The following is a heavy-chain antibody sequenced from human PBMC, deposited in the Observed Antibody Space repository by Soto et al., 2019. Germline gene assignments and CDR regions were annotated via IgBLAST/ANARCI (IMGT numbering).Heavy chain of an antibody. CDR2: NGTIGDT. J-gene: IGHJ4*02. D-gene: IGHD3-16*01. CDR1: GSTFISFD. Sequence: LSLSCAASGSTFISFDIHWARPDTGRCLGWAAPNGTIGDTYYPVSVKGRFTVSRENADSSVSRQMDSLRFGDTAVYFGVGGQELGAHFLDSWGQGP. CDR3: VGGQELGAHFLDS. V-gene: IGHV3-13*01.